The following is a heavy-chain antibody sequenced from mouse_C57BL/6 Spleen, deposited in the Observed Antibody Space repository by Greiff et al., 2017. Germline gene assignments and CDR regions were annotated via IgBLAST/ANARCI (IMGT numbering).Heavy chain of an antibody. CDR2: IYPRDGST. CDR1: GYTFTSYD. J-gene: IGHJ3*01. Sequence: QVQLQQSGPELVKPGASVKLSCKASGYTFTSYDINWVKQRPGQGLEWIGWIYPRDGSTKYNEKFKGKATLTVDTSSSTAYMELHSLTSEDSAVYFCARSYGNFWCAYWGQGTLVTVSA. V-gene: IGHV1-85*01. CDR3: ARSYGNFWCAY. D-gene: IGHD2-1*01.